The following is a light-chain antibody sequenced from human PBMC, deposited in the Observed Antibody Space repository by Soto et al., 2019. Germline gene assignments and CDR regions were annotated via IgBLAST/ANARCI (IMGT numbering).Light chain of an antibody. Sequence: QSALTQPPSASGSPGQSVTISCTGASGDVGGYNYVSWYQQHPGKAPKLMIYEVTKRPSGVPDRFSGSKSGNTASLTVSGLQAEGEADYYCCAYAGSSTYVFGNGTKVTVL. V-gene: IGLV2-8*01. CDR1: SGDVGGYNY. CDR3: CAYAGSSTYV. CDR2: EVT. J-gene: IGLJ1*01.